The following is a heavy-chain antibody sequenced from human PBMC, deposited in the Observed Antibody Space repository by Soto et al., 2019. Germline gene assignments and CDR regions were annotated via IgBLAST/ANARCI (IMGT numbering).Heavy chain of an antibody. Sequence: PGGSLRLSCAASGFTFSSYAMHWVRQAPGKGLEWVAVISYDGSNKYYADSVKGRFTISRDNSKNTLYLQMNSLRAEDTAVYYCARDPGNYDFWSGYYSHYYYGMDVWGQGTTVTVSS. D-gene: IGHD3-3*01. CDR1: GFTFSSYA. J-gene: IGHJ6*02. CDR3: ARDPGNYDFWSGYYSHYYYGMDV. V-gene: IGHV3-30-3*01. CDR2: ISYDGSNK.